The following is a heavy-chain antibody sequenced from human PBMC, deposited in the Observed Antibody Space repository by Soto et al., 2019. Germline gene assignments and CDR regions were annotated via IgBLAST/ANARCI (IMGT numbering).Heavy chain of an antibody. V-gene: IGHV3-30-3*01. D-gene: IGHD3-22*01. J-gene: IGHJ4*02. CDR2: ISYDGSNK. CDR3: ARDEVVTRLGGYGDY. CDR1: GFTFSSYA. Sequence: QVQLVESGGGVVQPGRSLRLSCAASGFTFSSYAMHWVRQAPGKGLEWVAVISYDGSNKYYADSVKGRFTISRDNSKNTLYLQMNSLRAEDTAVYYCARDEVVTRLGGYGDYWGQGTLVTVSS.